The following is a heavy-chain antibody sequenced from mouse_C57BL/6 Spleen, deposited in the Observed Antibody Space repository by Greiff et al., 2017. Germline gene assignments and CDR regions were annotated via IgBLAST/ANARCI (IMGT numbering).Heavy chain of an antibody. CDR1: GYTFTSYG. CDR2: IYPRSGNT. V-gene: IGHV1-81*01. J-gene: IGHJ2*01. CDR3: ARRVSTAFDY. Sequence: VQLQESGAELARPGASVKMSCKASGYTFTSYGISWVKQRTGQGLEWIGEIYPRSGNTYYNEKFKGKATLTADKSSSTAYMELRSLTSEDSAVYFCARRVSTAFDYWGQGTTLTFSS. D-gene: IGHD1-2*01.